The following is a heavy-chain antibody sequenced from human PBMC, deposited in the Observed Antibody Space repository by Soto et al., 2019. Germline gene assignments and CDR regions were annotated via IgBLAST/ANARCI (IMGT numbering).Heavy chain of an antibody. CDR3: ARSDGYTMVRGVDY. Sequence: ASVKVSCKASGYTFTSYDINWVRQATGQGLEWMGWMNPNSGNTDYAQKFQGRVTITTDTSTSTAYMELSSLRSEDTAVYYCARSDGYTMVRGVDYWGRGTLVTVSS. V-gene: IGHV1-8*01. CDR2: MNPNSGNT. J-gene: IGHJ4*02. CDR1: GYTFTSYD. D-gene: IGHD3-10*01.